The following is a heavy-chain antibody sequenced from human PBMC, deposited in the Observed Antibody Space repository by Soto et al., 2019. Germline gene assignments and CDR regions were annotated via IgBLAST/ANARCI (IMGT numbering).Heavy chain of an antibody. D-gene: IGHD3-22*01. CDR2: ISYDGSNK. CDR3: ARDSSGYYP. Sequence: GGSLRLSCAASGFTFSSYAMHWVRQAPGKGLEWVAVISYDGSNKYYADSVKGRFTISRDNSKNTLYLQMNSLRAEDTAVYYCARDSSGYYPWGQGTLVTVSS. V-gene: IGHV3-30-3*01. J-gene: IGHJ5*02. CDR1: GFTFSSYA.